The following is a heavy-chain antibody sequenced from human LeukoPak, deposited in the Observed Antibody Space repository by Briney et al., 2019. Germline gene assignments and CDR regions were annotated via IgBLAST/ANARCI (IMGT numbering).Heavy chain of an antibody. D-gene: IGHD6-19*01. Sequence: GGSLRLSCTVSGLTFDEFTMHWVRQAPGKGLKWASLITSGGLSTFYADSVKGRFTISRDNSANSLYLHLTNLRTEDSALYYCVAISVAGTTFLDFWGQGTLVTVSS. V-gene: IGHV3-43*01. CDR2: ITSGGLST. CDR3: VAISVAGTTFLDF. CDR1: GLTFDEFT. J-gene: IGHJ4*02.